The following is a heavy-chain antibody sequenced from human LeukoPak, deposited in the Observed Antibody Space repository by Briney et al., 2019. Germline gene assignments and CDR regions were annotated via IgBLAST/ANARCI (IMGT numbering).Heavy chain of an antibody. J-gene: IGHJ4*02. CDR3: AREYCSGGTCYLPGY. Sequence: GGSLRLSCAASGFTFSSYWMSWVRQAPGTGLEWVANIKQDGSEKYYVDSVKGRFTISRDNAKNSLYLQMNSLRAEDTTVYYCAREYCSGGTCYLPGYWGQGTLVTGSS. CDR2: IKQDGSEK. CDR1: GFTFSSYW. V-gene: IGHV3-7*03. D-gene: IGHD2-15*01.